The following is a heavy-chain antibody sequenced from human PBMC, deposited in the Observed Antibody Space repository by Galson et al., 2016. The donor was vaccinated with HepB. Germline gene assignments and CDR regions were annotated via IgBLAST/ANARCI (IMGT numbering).Heavy chain of an antibody. CDR3: TTEDSSWGLDY. J-gene: IGHJ4*02. CDR2: IKSKPDGETL. Sequence: SLRLSCAASGFAFSNTWMSWVRQAPGKGLEWVGRIKSKPDGETLDYASPMQGRFTISKEDSTNTLFLQMNSLKTEDTAVYYCTTEDSSWGLDYWGQGTLVTVSS. CDR1: GFAFSNTW. V-gene: IGHV3-15*01. D-gene: IGHD6-13*01.